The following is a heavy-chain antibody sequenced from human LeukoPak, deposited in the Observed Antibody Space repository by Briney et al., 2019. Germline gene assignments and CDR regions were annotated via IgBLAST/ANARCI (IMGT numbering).Heavy chain of an antibody. J-gene: IGHJ3*02. CDR2: IYLSAST. Sequence: SETLSLTCTVSGGSISSYYWNWIRQPPGKGLEWIGYIYLSASTNYNPSLKSRVTISVDTSKNQFSLNLSSVTAADTAIYYCAKARHKSAFDIWGQGTMVTVSS. CDR1: GGSISSYY. V-gene: IGHV4-59*08. CDR3: AKARHKSAFDI.